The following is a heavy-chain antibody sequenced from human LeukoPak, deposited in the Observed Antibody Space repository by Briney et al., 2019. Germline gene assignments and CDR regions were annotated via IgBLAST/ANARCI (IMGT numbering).Heavy chain of an antibody. V-gene: IGHV3-23*01. Sequence: GGSLRLSYAASGFSFSSFAMTWVRQAPGKGLEWVSTIRSNGATAYNADSVKGRFTISRDNSKNALYLQMNSLRDEDTAVYYCARAAYNSGPDYWGQGTLVTVSS. D-gene: IGHD6-25*01. J-gene: IGHJ4*02. CDR1: GFSFSSFA. CDR3: ARAAYNSGPDY. CDR2: IRSNGATA.